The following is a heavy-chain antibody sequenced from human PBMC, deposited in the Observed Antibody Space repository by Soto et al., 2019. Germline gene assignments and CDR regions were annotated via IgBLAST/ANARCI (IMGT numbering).Heavy chain of an antibody. CDR1: GFTFSNYA. CDR2: ISYNGGNR. V-gene: IGHV3-30*04. CDR3: ARGDREDTAVVIGVRPGEYGVDV. Sequence: QVQLVESGGGVVQPGRSLRLSCAASGFTFSNYAMHWVRQAPGKGLECVAVISYNGGNRFYRDYVKGRFTISQDNSKNTVHLQIDSLRYEDAAVYYCARGDREDTAVVIGVRPGEYGVDVWGQGTTVTVSS. D-gene: IGHD2-15*01. J-gene: IGHJ6*02.